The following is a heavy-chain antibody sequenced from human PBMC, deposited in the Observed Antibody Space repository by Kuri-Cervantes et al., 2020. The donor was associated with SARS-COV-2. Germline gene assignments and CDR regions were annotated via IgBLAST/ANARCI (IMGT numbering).Heavy chain of an antibody. Sequence: LSLTCAASGFTFSNYWMHWVRQAPGKGLVWVSRTNTDGSSTSYADSMKGRFTISRDNSKNTLYLQMNSLRAEDTAVYYCASSGHKVAFDIWGQGTMVTVSS. CDR1: GFTFSNYW. V-gene: IGHV3-74*01. CDR3: ASSGHKVAFDI. CDR2: TNTDGSST. D-gene: IGHD2-15*01. J-gene: IGHJ3*02.